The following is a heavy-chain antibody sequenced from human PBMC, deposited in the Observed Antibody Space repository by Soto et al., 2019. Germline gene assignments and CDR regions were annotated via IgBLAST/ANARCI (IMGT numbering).Heavy chain of an antibody. CDR1: GYTFTGYY. J-gene: IGHJ6*02. D-gene: IGHD1-20*01. CDR3: ASSITEYYYYGMDV. V-gene: IGHV1-2*04. Sequence: ASVKVSCKASGYTFTGYYMRWVRQAPGQGLEWMGWINPNSGGTNYAQKFQGWVTMTRDTSISTAYMELSRLRSDDTAVYYCASSITEYYYYGMDVWGQGTTVTVSS. CDR2: INPNSGGT.